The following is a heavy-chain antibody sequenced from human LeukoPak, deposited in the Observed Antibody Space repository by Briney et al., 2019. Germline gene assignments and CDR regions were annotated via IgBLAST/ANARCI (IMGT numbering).Heavy chain of an antibody. CDR2: ISYDGSNK. J-gene: IGHJ4*02. CDR3: ARDYYGSGRTPPPFH. Sequence: SGRSLRLSCAASRFTFSSYAMHWVRQAPGKGLEWVAVISYDGSNKYYADSVKGRFTISRDNSKNTLYLQMNSLRAEDTAVYYCARDYYGSGRTPPPFHWGQGTLVTVSS. D-gene: IGHD3-10*01. CDR1: RFTFSSYA. V-gene: IGHV3-30*04.